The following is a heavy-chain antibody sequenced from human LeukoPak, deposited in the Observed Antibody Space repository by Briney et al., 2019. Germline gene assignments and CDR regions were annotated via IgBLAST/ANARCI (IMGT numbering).Heavy chain of an antibody. CDR3: ARTRRYSSSSTIDY. D-gene: IGHD6-6*01. J-gene: IGHJ4*02. CDR1: GGSISSYY. Sequence: SETLSLTCTVSGGSISSYYWSWIRQPPGKGLEWIGYIYYSGSTNYNPSLKSRVTISVDTSKNQFSLKLSSVTAADTAVYYCARTRRYSSSSTIDYWGQGTLVTVSS. V-gene: IGHV4-59*08. CDR2: IYYSGST.